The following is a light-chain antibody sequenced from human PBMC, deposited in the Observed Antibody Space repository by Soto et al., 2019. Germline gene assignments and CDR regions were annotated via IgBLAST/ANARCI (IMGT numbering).Light chain of an antibody. CDR1: QTPSNGY. CDR2: RAY. CDR3: QQYGISPYT. V-gene: IGKV3-20*01. Sequence: SMLTQSPGTLSFSPGHRATLSCRASQTPSNGYLAWYQQKPGQAPRLLIYRAYTRATGSPDRFSGSGSGTDFTLTISRLEHQDFAVYSCQQYGISPYTFGQGTKLEI. J-gene: IGKJ2*01.